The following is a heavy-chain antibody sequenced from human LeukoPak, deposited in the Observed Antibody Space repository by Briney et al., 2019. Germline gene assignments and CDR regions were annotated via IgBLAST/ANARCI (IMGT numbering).Heavy chain of an antibody. J-gene: IGHJ4*02. Sequence: TETLSLTCSVYGGSFSGYYWRWIRQPPGKGLEWIGEINHSGDSNYNPSLKSRVTISVDTSKNQFSLKLNSVTAADTGVYYCARGLTHWGQGTLVTVSS. CDR1: GGSFSGYY. CDR2: INHSGDS. V-gene: IGHV4-34*01. CDR3: ARGLTH.